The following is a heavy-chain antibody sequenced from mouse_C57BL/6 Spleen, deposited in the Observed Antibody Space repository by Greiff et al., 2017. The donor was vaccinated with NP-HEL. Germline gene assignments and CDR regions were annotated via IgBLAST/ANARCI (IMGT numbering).Heavy chain of an antibody. Sequence: EVKLVESGGGLVQPKGSLKLSCAASGFSFNTYAMNWVRQAPGKGLEWVARIRSKSNNYATYYADSVKDRFTIARDDSESMLYLQMNNLKTEDTAMYYCVREGTDYAMDYWGQGTSVTVSS. J-gene: IGHJ4*01. D-gene: IGHD3-3*01. CDR1: GFSFNTYA. V-gene: IGHV10-1*01. CDR3: VREGTDYAMDY. CDR2: IRSKSNNYAT.